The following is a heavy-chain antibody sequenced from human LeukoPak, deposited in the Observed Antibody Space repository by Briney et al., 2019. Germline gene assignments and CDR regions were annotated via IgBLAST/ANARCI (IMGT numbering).Heavy chain of an antibody. D-gene: IGHD1-26*01. CDR2: IYDSGST. Sequence: SETLSLTCAVSGYSISSGYYWGWIRQPPGKGLEWIGNIYDSGSTYYNASLQSRVTISIDTSKNQFSLRLSSVTAADTAMYYCAKSGGYGLIDYWGQGTLVTVSS. CDR1: GYSISSGYY. J-gene: IGHJ4*02. CDR3: AKSGGYGLIDY. V-gene: IGHV4-38-2*01.